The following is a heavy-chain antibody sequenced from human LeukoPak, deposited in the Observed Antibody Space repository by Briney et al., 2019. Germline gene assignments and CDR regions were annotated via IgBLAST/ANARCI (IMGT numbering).Heavy chain of an antibody. CDR1: GYTFTGYY. J-gene: IGHJ5*02. D-gene: IGHD4-11*01. CDR3: ARGYGAYSNYKGDCFDP. Sequence: ASVKVSCKASGYTFTGYYMHWVRQAPGQGLEWMGRINPNSGGTNYAQKFQGRVTMTRDTSISTAYMELSRLRSDYTAVYYCARGYGAYSNYKGDCFDPWGQGTLVTVSS. CDR2: INPNSGGT. V-gene: IGHV1-2*06.